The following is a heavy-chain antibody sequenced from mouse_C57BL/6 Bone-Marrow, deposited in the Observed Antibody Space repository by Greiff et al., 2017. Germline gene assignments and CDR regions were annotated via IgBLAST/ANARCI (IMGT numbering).Heavy chain of an antibody. V-gene: IGHV5-17*01. J-gene: IGHJ2*01. CDR1: GFTFSDYG. CDR2: ISSGSSTI. D-gene: IGHD1-1*01. Sequence: EVMLVESGGGLVKPGGSLKLSCAASGFTFSDYGMHWVRQAPEKGLEWVAYISSGSSTIYYADTVQGRFTISRDNAKNTLFLQMTSLRSEHTAMYYCARRYYYDGFDYWGQCTTLTHSS. CDR3: ARRYYYDGFDY.